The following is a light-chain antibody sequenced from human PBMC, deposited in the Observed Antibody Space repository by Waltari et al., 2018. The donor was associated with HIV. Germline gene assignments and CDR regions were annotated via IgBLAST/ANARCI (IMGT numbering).Light chain of an antibody. J-gene: IGLJ3*02. CDR1: NIGSNS. Sequence: SYVLTQPPSVSVAPGQTARITRGGDNIGSNSVHWYQQMPGQAPVLVVYDGRERPSGIPERISGSNSGNTATLTISRVEAGDEADYYCQVWISPNDQLNWVFGGGTKLTVL. CDR2: DGR. V-gene: IGLV3-21*02. CDR3: QVWISPNDQLNWV.